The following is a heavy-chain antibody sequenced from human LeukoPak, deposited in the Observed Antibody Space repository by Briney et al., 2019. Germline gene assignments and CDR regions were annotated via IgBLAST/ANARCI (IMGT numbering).Heavy chain of an antibody. CDR1: GFAFSSYA. CDR2: ISGSGGST. V-gene: IGHV3-23*01. Sequence: GGSLRLSCAASGFAFSSYAMNWVRQAPGKGLQWVSAISGSGGSTYYADSVKGRFTISRDNSKNMLYLQMNSLRAEDTAVYYCAKDHSSGWPDCFDYWGQGALVTVSS. CDR3: AKDHSSGWPDCFDY. D-gene: IGHD6-19*01. J-gene: IGHJ4*02.